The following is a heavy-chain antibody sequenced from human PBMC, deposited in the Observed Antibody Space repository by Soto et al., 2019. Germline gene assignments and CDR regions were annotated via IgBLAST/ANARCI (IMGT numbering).Heavy chain of an antibody. J-gene: IGHJ4*02. CDR2: IYYSGST. CDR1: GGSISSYY. Sequence: SDTLSLTCTVSGGSISSYYWSWIRQPPGKGLEWIGYIYYSGSTNYNPSLKSRVTISVDTSKNQFSLKLSSVTAADTAVYYCARGGAYCGGDCYRFDYWGQGTLVTVSS. V-gene: IGHV4-59*01. D-gene: IGHD2-21*02. CDR3: ARGGAYCGGDCYRFDY.